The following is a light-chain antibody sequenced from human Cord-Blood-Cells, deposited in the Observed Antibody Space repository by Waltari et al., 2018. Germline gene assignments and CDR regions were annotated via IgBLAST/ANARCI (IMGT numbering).Light chain of an antibody. CDR1: SSDVGSYTL. CDR3: CSYAGSSTWV. Sequence: QSALTQPASVSGSPGRSIPISCTGTSSDVGSYTLVPWYQQHPGKAPKLMIYEGSKRPSGVSNRFSGSKSGNTASLTISGLQADDEADYYCCSYAGSSTWVFGGGTKLTVL. CDR2: EGS. V-gene: IGLV2-23*01. J-gene: IGLJ3*02.